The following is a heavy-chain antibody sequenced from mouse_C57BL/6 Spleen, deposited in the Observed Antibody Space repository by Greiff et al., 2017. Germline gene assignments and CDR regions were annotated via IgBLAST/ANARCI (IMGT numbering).Heavy chain of an antibody. CDR2: INPNNGGT. CDR3: ARRGNYYGSYAMDY. Sequence: EVQLQESGPELVKPGASVKIPCKASGYTFTDYNMDWVKQSHGKSLEWIGDINPNNGGTIYNQKFKGKATLTVDKSSSTAYMELRSLTSEDTAVYYCARRGNYYGSYAMDYWGQGTSVTVSS. J-gene: IGHJ4*01. D-gene: IGHD1-1*01. V-gene: IGHV1-18*01. CDR1: GYTFTDYN.